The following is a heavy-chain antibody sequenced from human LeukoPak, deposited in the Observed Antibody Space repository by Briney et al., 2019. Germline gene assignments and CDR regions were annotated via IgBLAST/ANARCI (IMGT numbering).Heavy chain of an antibody. CDR3: AKSGWLRRAFFQD. CDR2: ISHSGST. CDR1: GDSINTYF. J-gene: IGHJ1*01. D-gene: IGHD6-25*01. V-gene: IGHV4-59*01. Sequence: PSETLSLTCNVSGDSINTYFWIWLRQPPGKGLEWLGYISHSGSTNHNPSLKSRLTMSVDMSKNQFSLRLTSATAADTAVYFCAKSGWLRRAFFQDWGQGILVTVSS.